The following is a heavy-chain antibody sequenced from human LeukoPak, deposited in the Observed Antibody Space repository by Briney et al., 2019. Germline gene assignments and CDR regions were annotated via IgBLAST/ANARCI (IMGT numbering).Heavy chain of an antibody. V-gene: IGHV1-18*04. Sequence: ASVKVSCKASGYTFTSYYMHWVRQAPGQGLEWMGWISAYNGNTNYAQKLQGRVTMTTDTSTSTAYMELRSLRSDDTAVYYCARGSSGWSFDYWGQGTLVTVSS. CDR2: ISAYNGNT. D-gene: IGHD6-19*01. CDR3: ARGSSGWSFDY. J-gene: IGHJ4*02. CDR1: GYTFTSYY.